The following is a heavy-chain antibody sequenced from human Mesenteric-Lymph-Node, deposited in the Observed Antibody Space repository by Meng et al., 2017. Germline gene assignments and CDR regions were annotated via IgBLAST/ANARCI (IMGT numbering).Heavy chain of an antibody. V-gene: IGHV3-15*01. Sequence: GGSLRLSCAASGFTFSSYAMSWVRQAPGKGLEWVGRIKSKTDGGTTDYAAPVKGRFTISRDDSKNTLYLQMNSLKTEDTAVYYCTTEGDYDFWSGYYTSHDYWGQGTLVTVSS. J-gene: IGHJ4*02. D-gene: IGHD3-3*01. CDR2: IKSKTDGGTT. CDR3: TTEGDYDFWSGYYTSHDY. CDR1: GFTFSSYA.